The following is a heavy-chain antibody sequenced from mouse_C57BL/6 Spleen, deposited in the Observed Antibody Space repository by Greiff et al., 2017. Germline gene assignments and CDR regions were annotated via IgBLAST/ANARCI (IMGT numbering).Heavy chain of an antibody. CDR2: IDPSDSYT. CDR3: ATRGIYYDSIPFAY. D-gene: IGHD2-4*01. Sequence: QVQLQQPGAELVMPGASVKLSCKASGYTFTSYWMHWVKQRPGQGLEWIGEIDPSDSYTNYNQKFKGKSTLTVDKSSSTAYMQLSSLTSEDSAVYYYATRGIYYDSIPFAYWGQGTLVTVSA. V-gene: IGHV1-69*01. J-gene: IGHJ3*01. CDR1: GYTFTSYW.